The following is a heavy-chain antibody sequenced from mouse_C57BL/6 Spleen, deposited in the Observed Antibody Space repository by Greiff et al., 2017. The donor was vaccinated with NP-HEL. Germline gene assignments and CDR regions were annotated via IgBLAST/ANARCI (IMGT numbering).Heavy chain of an antibody. V-gene: IGHV1-53*01. CDR1: GYTFTSYW. CDR3: ARWGLYYGNYGWYFDV. J-gene: IGHJ1*03. D-gene: IGHD2-1*01. Sequence: QVQLQQPGTELVKPGASVKLSCKASGYTFTSYWMHWVKQRPGQGLEWIGNINPSNGGTNYNEKFKSKATLTVDKSSSTAYMQLSSLTSEDSAVYYCARWGLYYGNYGWYFDVWGTGTTVTVSS. CDR2: INPSNGGT.